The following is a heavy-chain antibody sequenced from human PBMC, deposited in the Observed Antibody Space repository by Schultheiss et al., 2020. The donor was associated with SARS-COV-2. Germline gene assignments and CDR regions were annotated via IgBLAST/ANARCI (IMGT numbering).Heavy chain of an antibody. CDR2: FDPEDGET. CDR3: AASSLDFDY. D-gene: IGHD3-16*01. Sequence: ASVKVSCKASGYTFTGYYMHWVRQAPGKGLEWMGGFDPEDGETIYAQKFQGRVTMTEDTSTATAYMELSSLRSEDTAVYYCAASSLDFDYWGQGTLVTVSS. V-gene: IGHV1-24*01. CDR1: GYTFTGYY. J-gene: IGHJ4*02.